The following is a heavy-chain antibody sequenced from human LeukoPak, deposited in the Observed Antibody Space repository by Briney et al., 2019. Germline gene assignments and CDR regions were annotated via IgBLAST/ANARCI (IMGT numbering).Heavy chain of an antibody. CDR1: GFTFSDYA. Sequence: GGSLRLSCLASGFTFSDYAIHWVRQTPGKGLEWVAVISYDGSSKYYADSVKGRFSISRDNSKNTLYLQMNSLGVEDTAVYYCASSVDTTMVLDYWGQGTLVTVSS. CDR2: ISYDGSSK. J-gene: IGHJ4*02. CDR3: ASSVDTTMVLDY. D-gene: IGHD5-18*01. V-gene: IGHV3-30-3*01.